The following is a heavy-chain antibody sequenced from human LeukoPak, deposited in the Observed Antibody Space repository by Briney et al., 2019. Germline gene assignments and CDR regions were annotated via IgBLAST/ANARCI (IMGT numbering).Heavy chain of an antibody. Sequence: GGSLRLSCAASGFTFSSYEMNWVRQAPGEGLEWVSYISSSGSTIYYADSVKGRFTISRDNAKNSLYLQMNSLRAEDTAVYYCAREQWPSDYWGQGTLVTVSS. CDR3: AREQWPSDY. CDR1: GFTFSSYE. D-gene: IGHD6-19*01. CDR2: ISSSGSTI. V-gene: IGHV3-48*03. J-gene: IGHJ4*02.